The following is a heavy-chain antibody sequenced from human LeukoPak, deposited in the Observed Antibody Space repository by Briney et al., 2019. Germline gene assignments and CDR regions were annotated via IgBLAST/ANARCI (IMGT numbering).Heavy chain of an antibody. J-gene: IGHJ4*02. Sequence: SETLSLTCTVSGGSISSYYWSWIRQPPGKRLEWIGNIYYSGSTNYNPSLKSRVTISVDTSKNQFSLKLSSVTAADTAVYYCARGHSRYSTWGQGTLVTVSS. CDR1: GGSISSYY. CDR3: ARGHSRYST. V-gene: IGHV4-59*12. D-gene: IGHD2-8*01. CDR2: IYYSGST.